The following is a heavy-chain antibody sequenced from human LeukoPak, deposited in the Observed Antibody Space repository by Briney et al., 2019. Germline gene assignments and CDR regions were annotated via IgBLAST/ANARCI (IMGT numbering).Heavy chain of an antibody. CDR2: MNPNSGNT. J-gene: IGHJ5*02. D-gene: IGHD6-6*01. CDR3: ARLVAARLSWFDP. V-gene: IGHV1-8*01. CDR1: GYTFTSYD. Sequence: ASVKVSCKASGYTFTSYDINWVRQDTGQGLGWMGWMNPNSGNTGYAQKFQGRVTMTRNTSISTAYMELSSLRSEDTAVYYCARLVAARLSWFDPWGQGTLVTVSS.